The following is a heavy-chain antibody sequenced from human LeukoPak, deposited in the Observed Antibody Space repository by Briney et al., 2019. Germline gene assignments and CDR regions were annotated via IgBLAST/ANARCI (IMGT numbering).Heavy chain of an antibody. CDR2: INEDGGDR. V-gene: IGHV3-7*01. J-gene: IGHJ4*02. CDR1: GFIFNKFL. CDR3: ARDAAYGYDRFDY. D-gene: IGHD5-18*01. Sequence: GGSLTLSCAASGFIFNKFLMAWVRQAPGKGGGGVSNINEDGGDRNYLDPLKGRFTISRDSAKNSLYLQMNSLRVEDTAVYYCARDAAYGYDRFDYWGQGPQVTVSS.